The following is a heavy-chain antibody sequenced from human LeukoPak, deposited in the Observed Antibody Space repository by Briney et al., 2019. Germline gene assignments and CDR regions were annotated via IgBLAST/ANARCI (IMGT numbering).Heavy chain of an antibody. Sequence: PSETLSLTCTVSGGSISSGSYYWSWIRQPPGKGLEWIGYIYYSGSTNYNPSLKSRVTISVDTSKNQFSLKLSSVTAADTAVYYCVRHVLRGYAFDIWGQGTMVTVSS. V-gene: IGHV4-61*01. CDR3: VRHVLRGYAFDI. CDR1: GGSISSGSYY. CDR2: IYYSGST. J-gene: IGHJ3*02. D-gene: IGHD3-22*01.